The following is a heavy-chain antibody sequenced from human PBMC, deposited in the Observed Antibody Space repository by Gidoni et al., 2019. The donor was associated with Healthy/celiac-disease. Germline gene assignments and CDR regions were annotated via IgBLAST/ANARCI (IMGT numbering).Heavy chain of an antibody. Sequence: CKAPGGTFSSYAISWVRQAPGQGLEWMGRIIPILGIANYAQKFQGRVTITADKSTSTAYMELSRRRSEDTAVYYCARDSSGWPDYWGQGTLVTVSS. CDR2: IIPILGIA. J-gene: IGHJ4*02. CDR3: ARDSSGWPDY. CDR1: GGTFSSYA. D-gene: IGHD6-19*01. V-gene: IGHV1-69*04.